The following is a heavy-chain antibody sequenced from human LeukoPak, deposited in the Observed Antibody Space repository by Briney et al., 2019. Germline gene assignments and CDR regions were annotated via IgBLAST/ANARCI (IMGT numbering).Heavy chain of an antibody. J-gene: IGHJ6*04. CDR2: IKEDGSVK. CDR1: GFTFRRYW. V-gene: IGHV3-7*01. Sequence: PGGSLRLSCEASGFTFRRYWMDWVRQAPGRGLEWVANIKEDGSVKYYVDSVKGRFTISRDNGKNSLYLQINSLRPDDTAVYYCSRALEVWGKGTTVTVSS. CDR3: SRALEV.